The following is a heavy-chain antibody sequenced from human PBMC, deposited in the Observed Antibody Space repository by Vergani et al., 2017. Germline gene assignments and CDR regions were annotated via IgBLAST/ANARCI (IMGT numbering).Heavy chain of an antibody. Sequence: EVQLLESGGGLVQPGGSLRLSCAASGFTFSSYAMSWVRQAPGKGLEWVSAISGSGGSTYYADSVKGRFTISRDNSKNTLYLQMNSRRAEDTAVYYCAKPEYYDFWSGYSSWGQGTLVTVSS. J-gene: IGHJ4*02. V-gene: IGHV3-23*01. CDR2: ISGSGGST. CDR1: GFTFSSYA. D-gene: IGHD3-3*01. CDR3: AKPEYYDFWSGYSS.